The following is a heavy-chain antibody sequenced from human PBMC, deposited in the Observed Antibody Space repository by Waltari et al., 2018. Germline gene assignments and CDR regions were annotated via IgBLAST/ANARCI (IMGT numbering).Heavy chain of an antibody. CDR1: GVTLSRSW. D-gene: IGHD6-13*01. J-gene: IGHJ4*02. CDR3: AIGGVETSWYWRY. V-gene: IGHV3-7*01. Sequence: EVQVVASGGGLVQPGGSLRLSCAACGVTLSRSWMTWVSQAPGKGLEWVANIKTDGSETYYVDSVKGRFTISRDNTKNSLYLQMSSLRAEDTAVYYCAIGGVETSWYWRYWGQGTLVTVSS. CDR2: IKTDGSET.